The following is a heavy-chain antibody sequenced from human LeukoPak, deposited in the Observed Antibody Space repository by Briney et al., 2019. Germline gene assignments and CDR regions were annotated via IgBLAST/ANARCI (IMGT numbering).Heavy chain of an antibody. CDR1: GYTFTSYD. CDR3: ARGISFDYGDYLSWFDP. D-gene: IGHD4-17*01. CDR2: MNPNSGNT. Sequence: ASVKVSCKAFGYTFTSYDINWVRQATGQGLEWMGWMNPNSGNTGYAQKFQGRVTITRNTSISTAYMELSSLRSEDTAVYYCARGISFDYGDYLSWFDPWGQGTLVTVSS. V-gene: IGHV1-8*03. J-gene: IGHJ5*02.